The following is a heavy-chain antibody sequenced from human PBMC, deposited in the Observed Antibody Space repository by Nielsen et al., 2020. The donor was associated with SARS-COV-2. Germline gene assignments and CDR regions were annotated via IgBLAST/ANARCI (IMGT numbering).Heavy chain of an antibody. CDR2: ISYDGSNK. Sequence: GGSLRLSCAASGFTFSSYGMHWVRQAPGKGLEWVAVISYDGSNKYYADSVKGRFTISRDNSKNTLYLQMNSLRAEDTAVYYCAKDRGSTVTGTEDTPDYWGQGTLVTVSS. V-gene: IGHV3-30*18. D-gene: IGHD1-14*01. CDR1: GFTFSSYG. CDR3: AKDRGSTVTGTEDTPDY. J-gene: IGHJ4*02.